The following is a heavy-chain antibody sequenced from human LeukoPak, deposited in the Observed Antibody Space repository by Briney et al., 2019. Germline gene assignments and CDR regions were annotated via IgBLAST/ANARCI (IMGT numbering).Heavy chain of an antibody. J-gene: IGHJ4*02. CDR3: ARDGTYSSSSVDY. D-gene: IGHD6-6*01. Sequence: GGSLRLSCAASGFSLSSYWMHWVRQAPGKGLVWVSRINSDESSTSYADSVKGRFTISRDNAKNTLYLQMNSQRAEDTAVYYCARDGTYSSSSVDYWGQGTLVTVSS. V-gene: IGHV3-74*01. CDR1: GFSLSSYW. CDR2: INSDESST.